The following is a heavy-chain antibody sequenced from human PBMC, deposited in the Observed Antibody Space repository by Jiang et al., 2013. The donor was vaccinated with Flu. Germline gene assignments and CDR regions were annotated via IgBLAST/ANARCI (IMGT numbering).Heavy chain of an antibody. CDR3: ARESRIAVAGKRIRAFDI. J-gene: IGHJ3*02. D-gene: IGHD6-19*01. V-gene: IGHV1-69*01. CDR2: IIPIFGTA. CDR1: GGTFSSYA. Sequence: SGAEVKKPGSSVKVSCKASGGTFSSYAISWVRQAPGQGLEWMGGIIPIFGTANYAQKFQGRVTITADESTSTAYMELSSLRSEDTAVYYCARESRIAVAGKRIRAFDIWGQGTMVTVSS.